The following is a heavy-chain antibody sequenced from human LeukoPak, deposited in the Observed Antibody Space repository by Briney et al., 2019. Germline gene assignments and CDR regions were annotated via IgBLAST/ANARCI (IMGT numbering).Heavy chain of an antibody. J-gene: IGHJ4*02. V-gene: IGHV3-23*01. D-gene: IGHD3-10*01. Sequence: GRSLRLSCAASGFTFSSYAMSWGRQAPGKGLEWVSAISGSGGSTYYADSVKGRFTISRDNSKNTLYLQMNSLRAEDTAIYYCAKGRFYGSGNSDTDYWGQGTLVTVSS. CDR1: GFTFSSYA. CDR2: ISGSGGST. CDR3: AKGRFYGSGNSDTDY.